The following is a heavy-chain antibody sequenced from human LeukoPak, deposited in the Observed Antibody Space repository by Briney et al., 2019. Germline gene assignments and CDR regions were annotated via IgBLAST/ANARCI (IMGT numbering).Heavy chain of an antibody. D-gene: IGHD3-10*01. J-gene: IGHJ1*01. Sequence: GGSLRLSCVASGFTFSNYAMSWVRQAPGMGLEWVSALSGSGTKTYYADSMKGRFTISRDNSETTLYLQVNSLRAEDTAVYYCAKHPDVGSYYYFQHWVQGALVTVSS. CDR3: AKHPDVGSYYYFQH. V-gene: IGHV3-23*01. CDR1: GFTFSNYA. CDR2: LSGSGTKT.